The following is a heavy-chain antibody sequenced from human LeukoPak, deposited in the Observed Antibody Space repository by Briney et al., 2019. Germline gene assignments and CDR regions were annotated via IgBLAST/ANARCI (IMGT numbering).Heavy chain of an antibody. Sequence: SETLSLTCTVSGGSISSSSYYWGWIRQPPGKGLEWIGSIYYSGSTYYNPSLKSRVTLSVGTSKNQFSLKLSSVTAADTAVYYCARAPGIAAAGTNLRWFDPWGQGTLVTVSS. D-gene: IGHD6-13*01. J-gene: IGHJ5*02. CDR1: GGSISSSSYY. CDR3: ARAPGIAAAGTNLRWFDP. CDR2: IYYSGST. V-gene: IGHV4-39*07.